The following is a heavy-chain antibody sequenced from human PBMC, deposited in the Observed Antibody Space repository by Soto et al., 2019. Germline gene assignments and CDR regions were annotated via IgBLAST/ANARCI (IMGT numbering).Heavy chain of an antibody. CDR1: GYTFSTYY. D-gene: IGHD4-4*01. V-gene: IGHV1-46*01. CDR3: ARYDYNGYYFDY. J-gene: IGHJ4*02. CDR2: INPSGGST. Sequence: GAXVKVSCKASGYTFSTYYMHWVRQAPGQGYEWMGIINPSGGSTTYAQKFQGRVTMTRDTSTTTVYMELSSLKSEDTAVYYCARYDYNGYYFDYWGQGTLVTVSS.